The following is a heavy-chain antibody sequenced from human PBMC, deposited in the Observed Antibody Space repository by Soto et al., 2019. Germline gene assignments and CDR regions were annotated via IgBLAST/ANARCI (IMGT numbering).Heavy chain of an antibody. CDR3: TTLSSGSYYHDPWGADY. D-gene: IGHD3-10*01. CDR2: IKSKTDGGTT. Sequence: EVQLVESGGGLVKPGGSLRLSCAASGFTFSNAWMYWVRQAPGKGLEWVGRIKSKTDGGTTDYAAPVKGRFTISRDDSKNTLYLQMNSLKTEDTAVYYCTTLSSGSYYHDPWGADYWGQGTLVTVSS. CDR1: GFTFSNAW. V-gene: IGHV3-15*07. J-gene: IGHJ4*02.